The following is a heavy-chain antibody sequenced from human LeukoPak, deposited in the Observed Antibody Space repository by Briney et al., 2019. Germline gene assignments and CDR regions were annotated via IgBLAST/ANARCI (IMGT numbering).Heavy chain of an antibody. Sequence: PGGSLRLSCAASGFTFSSYAMSWVRQAPGKGLEWVSAISGSGGSTYYADSVKGRFTISGDNSKNTLYLQMNSLRAEDTAVYYCAKDSSMTSTWYYYGMDVWGQGTTVTVSS. CDR3: AKDSSMTSTWYYYGMDV. CDR1: GFTFSSYA. CDR2: ISGSGGST. V-gene: IGHV3-23*01. J-gene: IGHJ6*02. D-gene: IGHD2/OR15-2a*01.